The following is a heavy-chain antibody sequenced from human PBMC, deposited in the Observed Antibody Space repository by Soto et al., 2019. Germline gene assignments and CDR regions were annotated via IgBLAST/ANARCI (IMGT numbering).Heavy chain of an antibody. CDR3: SRAGILTTPYYTDY. D-gene: IGHD2-21*01. V-gene: IGHV3-72*01. J-gene: IGHJ4*02. CDR1: GFTFSDYY. CDR2: VTNKINSYTT. Sequence: EVQLVESGGVLVQPEGSLRLYCAASGFTFSDYYMDWGRQAPGKGLEWVGRVTNKINSYTTECAASVTGRFTVSRDDSRNSLYLPMTSLKTGDTAMYYCSRAGILTTPYYTDYWGLGTLVTVSS.